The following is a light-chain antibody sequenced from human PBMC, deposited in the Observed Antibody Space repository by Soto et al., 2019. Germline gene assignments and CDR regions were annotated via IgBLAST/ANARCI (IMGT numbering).Light chain of an antibody. CDR1: QSVSSNY. Sequence: EIVLTQSPATLSLSPAERATLSCTTTQSVSSNYVACYQQNPGQAPRLLVYGASSRATGIPGRYSDSVSGTEFTGTIRRLEREHCAVYYCQQFEIEGVTFVPGTKVDIK. CDR3: QQFEIEGVT. J-gene: IGKJ3*01. V-gene: IGKV3-20*01. CDR2: GAS.